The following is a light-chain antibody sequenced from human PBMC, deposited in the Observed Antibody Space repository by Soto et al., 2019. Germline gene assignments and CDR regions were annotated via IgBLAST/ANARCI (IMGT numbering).Light chain of an antibody. J-gene: IGKJ1*01. CDR2: DAS. Sequence: NQMTKTPSTVSAYVGDRVTINCRASQNVNDYLAWYQQKPGNSPKVLIYDASTLESGVPSRFSGSGSGTEFTLTISGLQADDFATYYCQQYSSHRTFGQGTKVDIK. CDR3: QQYSSHRT. V-gene: IGKV1-5*01. CDR1: QNVNDY.